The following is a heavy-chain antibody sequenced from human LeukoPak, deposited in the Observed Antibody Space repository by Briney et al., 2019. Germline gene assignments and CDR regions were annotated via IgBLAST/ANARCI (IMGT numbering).Heavy chain of an antibody. V-gene: IGHV3-7*01. D-gene: IGHD6-13*01. CDR3: ARNIESIAAAGRRYFQH. CDR2: IKQDGSEK. J-gene: IGHJ1*01. Sequence: HPGRSLRLPCAATGLTFSRYWMSWVRQAPGKGLEWEANIKQDGSEKYYVDSVKGRFTISRDNAKNSLYLQMNSLRAEDTAVYYCARNIESIAAAGRRYFQHWGQGTLVTVSS. CDR1: GLTFSRYW.